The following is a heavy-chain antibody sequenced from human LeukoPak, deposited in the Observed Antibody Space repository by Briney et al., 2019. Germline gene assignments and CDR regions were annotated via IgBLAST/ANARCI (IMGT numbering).Heavy chain of an antibody. D-gene: IGHD3/OR15-3a*01. CDR3: ARGTVPYGDPEYFQH. CDR1: GGSISSGTYY. Sequence: SETLSLTCTVSGGSISSGTYYWNWIRQPAGKGLEWIGRIYTSGNTNYHPSLKSRVTISVDTSKNQFSLKLSSVTAADTAVYYCARGTVPYGDPEYFQHWGQGTLVTVSS. CDR2: IYTSGNT. V-gene: IGHV4-61*02. J-gene: IGHJ1*01.